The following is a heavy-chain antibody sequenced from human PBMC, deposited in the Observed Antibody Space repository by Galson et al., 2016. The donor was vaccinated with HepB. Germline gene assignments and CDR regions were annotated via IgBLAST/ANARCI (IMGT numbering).Heavy chain of an antibody. J-gene: IGHJ5*02. D-gene: IGHD2-2*01. Sequence: SLRLSCAASGFTFSRFSLNWVRQAPGKGLEWVAYIDSSGGTVYYADSVKGRFTISRDNGKNSLYLQLNNLRAEDTAMYFCSTLGDIVVVPAKGWFDPWGQGTLVSVSS. CDR2: IDSSGGTV. CDR1: GFTFSRFS. V-gene: IGHV3-48*01. CDR3: STLGDIVVVPAKGWFDP.